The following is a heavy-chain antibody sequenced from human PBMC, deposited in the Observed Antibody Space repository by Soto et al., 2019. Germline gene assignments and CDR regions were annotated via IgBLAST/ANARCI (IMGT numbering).Heavy chain of an antibody. J-gene: IGHJ6*02. D-gene: IGHD2-2*02. CDR2: IYYSGST. Sequence: SETLSLTCTVSGGSVSSGSYYWSWIRQPPGKGLEWFGYIYYSGSTNYNPSLKSRVTISVDTSKNQFSLTLSSVTAADTAVYYRARGGCSSTSCYKRYYYYYYGMDVWGQGTTVTVSS. CDR1: GGSVSSGSYY. V-gene: IGHV4-61*01. CDR3: ARGGCSSTSCYKRYYYYYYGMDV.